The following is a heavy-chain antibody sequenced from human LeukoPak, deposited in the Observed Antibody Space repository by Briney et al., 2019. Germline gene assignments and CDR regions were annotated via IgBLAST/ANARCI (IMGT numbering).Heavy chain of an antibody. Sequence: ASVKVSCKASGYTFTSYYMHWVRQAPGQGLEWMGIINPSGGSTSYAQKFQGRVTMTRDMSTSTDYMELSSLRSEDTAVYYCARSPIRAGYMDVWGKGTTVTVSS. D-gene: IGHD3-9*01. CDR3: ARSPIRAGYMDV. CDR1: GYTFTSYY. V-gene: IGHV1-46*01. CDR2: INPSGGST. J-gene: IGHJ6*03.